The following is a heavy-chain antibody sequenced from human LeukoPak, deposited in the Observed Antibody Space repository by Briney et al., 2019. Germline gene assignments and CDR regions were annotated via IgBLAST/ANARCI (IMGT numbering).Heavy chain of an antibody. CDR3: ARTHMTTVTPGSGFDY. V-gene: IGHV3-21*01. D-gene: IGHD4-17*01. Sequence: GGSLRLSCAASGFTFSSYAMSWVRQAPGKGLEWVSSISSSSSYIYYADSVKGRFTISRDNAKNSLYLQMNSLRAEDTAVYYCARTHMTTVTPGSGFDYWGQGTLVTVSS. CDR1: GFTFSSYA. J-gene: IGHJ4*02. CDR2: ISSSSSYI.